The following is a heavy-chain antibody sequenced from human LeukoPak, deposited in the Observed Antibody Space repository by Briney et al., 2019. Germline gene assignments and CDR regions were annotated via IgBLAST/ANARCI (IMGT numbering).Heavy chain of an antibody. CDR2: ISSSGSTK. Sequence: GGSLRLSCAASGFTFRTYEMNWVRQAPGMGLEWVSYISSSGSTKYYADSVKGRFTTSRDNAKNSLFLQMNSLRAEDTAVYYCARDWDSGYDTYYFDYWGQGTLVTVSP. CDR3: ARDWDSGYDTYYFDY. V-gene: IGHV3-48*03. D-gene: IGHD5-12*01. J-gene: IGHJ4*02. CDR1: GFTFRTYE.